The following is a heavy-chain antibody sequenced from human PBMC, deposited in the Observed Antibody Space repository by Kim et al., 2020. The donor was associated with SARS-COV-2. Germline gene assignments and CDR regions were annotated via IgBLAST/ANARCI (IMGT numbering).Heavy chain of an antibody. Sequence: SETLSLTCTVSGGSISSSSYYWGWIRQPPGKGLEWIGSIYYSGSTYYNPSLKSRVTISVDTSKNQFSLKLSSVTAADTAVYYCARERVYYDILTGYYPFGFFYWGQGTLGTVSS. CDR2: IYYSGST. V-gene: IGHV4-39*07. D-gene: IGHD3-9*01. J-gene: IGHJ4*02. CDR3: ARERVYYDILTGYYPFGFFY. CDR1: GGSISSSSYY.